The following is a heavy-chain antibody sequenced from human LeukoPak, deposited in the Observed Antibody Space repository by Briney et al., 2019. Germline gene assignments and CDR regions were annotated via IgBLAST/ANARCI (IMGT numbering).Heavy chain of an antibody. D-gene: IGHD4-11*01. CDR2: ISGSGGST. J-gene: IGHJ4*02. V-gene: IGHV3-23*01. CDR3: ARRLQGYYFDY. Sequence: GGSLRLSCAASGFTFNSYAMSWVRQAPGKGLEWVSAISGSGGSTYYADSVKGRFTISRDNSKNTLYLHMNSLRAEDTAVYYCARRLQGYYFDYWGQGALVTVSS. CDR1: GFTFNSYA.